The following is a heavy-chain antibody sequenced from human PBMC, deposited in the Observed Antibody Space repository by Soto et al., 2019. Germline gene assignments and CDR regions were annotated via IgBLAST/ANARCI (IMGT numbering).Heavy chain of an antibody. CDR3: ASGWRVDAFDI. D-gene: IGHD3-3*01. CDR2: ITSHGNST. CDR1: GFTFSSYL. Sequence: GGSLRLSCAASGFTFSSYLMRWVPQAPGKGLEYISAITSHGNSTCYADSVKGRFTISRHNSNNTLYLQMNSLRAEDTAVYYCASGWRVDAFDIWGQGTMVTVSS. J-gene: IGHJ3*02. V-gene: IGHV3-64*04.